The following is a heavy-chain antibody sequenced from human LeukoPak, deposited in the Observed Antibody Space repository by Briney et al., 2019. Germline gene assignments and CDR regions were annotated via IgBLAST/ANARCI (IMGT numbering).Heavy chain of an antibody. CDR3: AKGGAIAAAGYY. V-gene: IGHV3-23*01. CDR2: ISGSGGST. Sequence: PGRSLRLSCAASGFVFSSYAMSWVRQAPGKGLDWVSAISGSGGSTYYADSVKGRFTISRDNSKNTLYLQMNSLRAEDTAVYYCAKGGAIAAAGYYWGQGTLVTVSS. D-gene: IGHD6-13*01. CDR1: GFVFSSYA. J-gene: IGHJ4*02.